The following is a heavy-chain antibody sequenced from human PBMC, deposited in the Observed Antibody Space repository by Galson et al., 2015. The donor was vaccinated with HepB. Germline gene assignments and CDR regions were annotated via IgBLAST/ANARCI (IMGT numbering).Heavy chain of an antibody. CDR3: ARRRVFRLATPSAFDI. CDR1: GYTFANYY. J-gene: IGHJ3*02. V-gene: IGHV1-2*02. D-gene: IGHD3/OR15-3a*01. Sequence: SVKVSCKASGYTFANYYIHWVRQAPGQGLEWMGWINPNSGGTNTAQKFQGRVTMTRDTSINTAYMELSRLRSNDTAIYYCARRRVFRLATPSAFDIWGQGTMVIVSS. CDR2: INPNSGGT.